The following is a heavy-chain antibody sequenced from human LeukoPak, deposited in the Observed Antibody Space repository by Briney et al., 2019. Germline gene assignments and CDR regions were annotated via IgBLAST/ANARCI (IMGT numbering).Heavy chain of an antibody. CDR3: ARENKMAYSYAADC. V-gene: IGHV3-48*04. Sequence: GGSLRLSCAASGFSFSRYNINWVRQAPGKGLEWISYISSSGGTIYYADSVKGRFTISKDNAKNSLYLQMNSLRVEDTAVYYCARENKMAYSYAADCWGQGTLVTLSS. D-gene: IGHD5-18*01. CDR1: GFSFSRYN. J-gene: IGHJ4*02. CDR2: ISSSGGTI.